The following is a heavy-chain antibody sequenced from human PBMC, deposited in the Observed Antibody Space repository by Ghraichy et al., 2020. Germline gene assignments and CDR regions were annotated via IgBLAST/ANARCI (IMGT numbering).Heavy chain of an antibody. V-gene: IGHV4-4*07. Sequence: SQTLSLTCSVSGDSISDYFWSWIRQPAGTGLEWIGRIYNSGSTNYNPSFKSRVTMSVDTSKKQLFLKLTSVTAADTAIYYCARAPRGPVAAEYFHQWGQGTVVTVSS. J-gene: IGHJ1*01. CDR2: IYNSGST. CDR3: ARAPRGPVAAEYFHQ. D-gene: IGHD5-12*01. CDR1: GDSISDYF.